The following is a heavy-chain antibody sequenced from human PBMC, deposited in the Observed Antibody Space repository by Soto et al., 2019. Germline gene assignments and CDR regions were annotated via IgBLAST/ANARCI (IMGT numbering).Heavy chain of an antibody. J-gene: IGHJ4*01. CDR2: MNPNSVNT. D-gene: IGHD3-9*01. Sequence: GDSENVYCKASAYTFTNSDINWVRQATGQRLEWRGWMNPNSVNTGYAQRFQGSVSMTRTTSISTAYMDKSSLRSEDTAVYYWVGGGWYHDILTGYDYWG. V-gene: IGHV1-8*01. CDR3: VGGGWYHDILTGYDY. CDR1: AYTFTNSD.